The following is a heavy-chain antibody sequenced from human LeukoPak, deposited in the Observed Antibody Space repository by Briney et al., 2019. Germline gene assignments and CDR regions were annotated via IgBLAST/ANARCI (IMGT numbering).Heavy chain of an antibody. V-gene: IGHV4-34*01. Sequence: SETLSLTCAVYGGSFSGYYWSWIRQPPEKGLEWIGEINHSGSTNYNPSLKSRVTISVDTSKNQFSLKLSSVTAADTAVYYCARRLGRGGSCPQNWGQGTLVTVSS. CDR1: GGSFSGYY. CDR2: INHSGST. J-gene: IGHJ4*02. CDR3: ARRLGRGGSCPQN. D-gene: IGHD2-15*01.